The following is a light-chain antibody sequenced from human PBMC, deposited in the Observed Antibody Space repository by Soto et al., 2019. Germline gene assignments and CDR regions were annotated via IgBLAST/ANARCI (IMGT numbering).Light chain of an antibody. V-gene: IGKV1-8*01. CDR2: PAS. CDR1: QGISSY. CDR3: QQYDSYPRT. Sequence: AIRMTQSPSSLSASTGDRVTITCRASQGISSYLAWYQQKPGKAPKLLIYPASTLQSGVPSRFSGSGSGTDFTLTISCLQSEDFATYYCQQYDSYPRTCGQGTKVEIK. J-gene: IGKJ1*01.